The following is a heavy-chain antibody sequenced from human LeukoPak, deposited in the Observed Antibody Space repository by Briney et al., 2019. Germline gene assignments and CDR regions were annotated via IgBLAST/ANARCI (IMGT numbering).Heavy chain of an antibody. CDR2: ISSSGSTI. Sequence: GGSLRLSCAASGFTFSSYEMNWVRQAPGKGLEWVSYISSSGSTIYYADSVKGRFTISRDNAKNSLYLQMNSLRAEDTAVYYCASMGPLPAFDIWGQGTMVTVSS. V-gene: IGHV3-48*03. D-gene: IGHD3-16*01. J-gene: IGHJ3*02. CDR1: GFTFSSYE. CDR3: ASMGPLPAFDI.